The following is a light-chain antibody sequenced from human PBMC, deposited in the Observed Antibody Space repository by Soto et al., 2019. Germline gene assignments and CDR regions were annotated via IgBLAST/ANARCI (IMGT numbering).Light chain of an antibody. CDR2: DAS. Sequence: EIVLTQSPATLSLSPGERATLSCRASQSVSSYLAWYQQKPGQAPGLLIYDASNRATGIPARFSGSGSGTDFTLTISSLEPEDFAVYYCQQRSNWPPLFGQGTRLEI. J-gene: IGKJ5*01. CDR1: QSVSSY. V-gene: IGKV3-11*01. CDR3: QQRSNWPPL.